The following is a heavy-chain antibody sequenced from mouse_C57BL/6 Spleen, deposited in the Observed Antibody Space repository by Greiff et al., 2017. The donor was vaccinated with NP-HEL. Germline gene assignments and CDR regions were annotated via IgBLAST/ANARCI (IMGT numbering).Heavy chain of an antibody. Sequence: EVKLMESGPGLVKPSQSLSLTCSVTGYSITSGYYWNWIRQFPGNKLEWMGYISYDGSNNYNPSLKNRISITRDTSKNQFFLKLNSVTTEDTATYYCARGYGSLYWYFDVWGTGTTVTVSS. V-gene: IGHV3-6*01. CDR1: GYSITSGYY. CDR2: ISYDGSN. J-gene: IGHJ1*03. D-gene: IGHD1-1*01. CDR3: ARGYGSLYWYFDV.